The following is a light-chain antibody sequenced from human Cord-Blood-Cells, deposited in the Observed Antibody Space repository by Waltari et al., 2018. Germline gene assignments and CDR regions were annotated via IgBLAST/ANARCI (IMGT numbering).Light chain of an antibody. J-gene: IGKJ1*01. CDR1: QSISCY. CDR2: AAS. Sequence: DIQMTQSPSSLSASVGDRVTITCRESQSISCYLNWYQQKPGKAPKLLIYAASSLQSYVASRFSGSGSETDFTLTISSLQPRDFATYDCQQSYSTPCTFGQGTNVEIK. CDR3: QQSYSTPCT. V-gene: IGKV1-39*01.